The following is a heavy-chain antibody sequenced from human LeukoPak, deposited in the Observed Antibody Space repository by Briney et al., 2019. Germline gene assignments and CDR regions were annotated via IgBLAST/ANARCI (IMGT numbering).Heavy chain of an antibody. CDR1: GGTFSSYA. Sequence: SVKVSCKASGGTFSSYAISWVRQAPGQGLEWMGRIIPILGIANYAQKFQGRVTITADKSTSTAYMELSSLRSEDTAVYYCASSSGGSCYSGVCAFDIWGQGTMVTISS. V-gene: IGHV1-69*04. CDR2: IIPILGIA. J-gene: IGHJ3*02. D-gene: IGHD2-15*01. CDR3: ASSSGGSCYSGVCAFDI.